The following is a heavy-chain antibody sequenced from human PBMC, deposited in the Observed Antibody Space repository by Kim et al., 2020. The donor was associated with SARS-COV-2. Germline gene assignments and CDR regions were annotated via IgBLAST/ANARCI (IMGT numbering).Heavy chain of an antibody. CDR3: ARFGSGSYVVFQH. CDR1: GGSINSYY. D-gene: IGHD3-10*01. CDR2: IYYSGST. V-gene: IGHV4-59*13. J-gene: IGHJ1*01. Sequence: SETLSLTFTVSGGSINSYYWTWIRQPPGKGLEWIGYIYYSGSTNYNPSLKSRVTMSVDTAKNQFCLNLTSVTAADTAVYYCARFGSGSYVVFQHWGQGTL.